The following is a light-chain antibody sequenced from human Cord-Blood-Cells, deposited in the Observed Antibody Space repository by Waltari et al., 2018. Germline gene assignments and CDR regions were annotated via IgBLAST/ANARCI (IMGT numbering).Light chain of an antibody. CDR2: DAS. Sequence: DIQMTQSPSTLSASVGDRVTITCRASQSISSWLAWYQQKPGKAPKLLIYDASSLGSGVPSRFSGSGSVTEFTLTISSLQPDDFATYYCQQYNSYSQTFGQGTKVEIK. V-gene: IGKV1-5*01. J-gene: IGKJ1*01. CDR3: QQYNSYSQT. CDR1: QSISSW.